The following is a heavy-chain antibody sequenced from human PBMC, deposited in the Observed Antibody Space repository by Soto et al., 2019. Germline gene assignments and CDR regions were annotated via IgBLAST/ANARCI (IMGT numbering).Heavy chain of an antibody. CDR2: IMPGSSHI. CDR1: GFSFSIYS. J-gene: IGHJ3*02. V-gene: IGHV3-48*01. Sequence: EVQLVESGGGLVQPGGSLRLTCAASGFSFSIYSMNWVRQAPGKGLEWVSYIMPGSSHIFYADSEKGRFTTSRHNANTSLYLQMNRLTAEDTALYSCTIEKVGAESVHVFEIWGQGTMVTVSS. CDR3: TIEKVGAESVHVFEI. D-gene: IGHD1-26*01.